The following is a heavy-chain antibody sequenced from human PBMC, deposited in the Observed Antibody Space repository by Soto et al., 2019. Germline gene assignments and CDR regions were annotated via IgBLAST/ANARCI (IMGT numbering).Heavy chain of an antibody. CDR1: GFTFSSYA. Sequence: GGSLRLSCAASGFTFSSYAMHWVRQAPGKGLEWVAVISYDGSNKYYADSVKGRFTISRDNSKNTLYLQMNSLRAEDTAVYYCARDYYDSSGSYYGMDVWGQGTTVTVSS. CDR2: ISYDGSNK. D-gene: IGHD3-22*01. CDR3: ARDYYDSSGSYYGMDV. V-gene: IGHV3-30*14. J-gene: IGHJ6*02.